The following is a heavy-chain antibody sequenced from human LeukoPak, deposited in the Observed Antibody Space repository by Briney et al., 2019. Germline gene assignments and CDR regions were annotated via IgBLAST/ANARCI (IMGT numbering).Heavy chain of an antibody. V-gene: IGHV4-39*07. CDR1: GGSISSSSYY. Sequence: SETLSLTCTVSGGSISSSSYYWGWIRQPPGKGLEWIGSIYYSGSTYYNPSLKSRVTVSVDTSKNQFSLKLSSVTAADTAVYYCARGGRITIFGVANWFDPWGQGTLVTVSS. J-gene: IGHJ5*02. D-gene: IGHD3-3*01. CDR2: IYYSGST. CDR3: ARGGRITIFGVANWFDP.